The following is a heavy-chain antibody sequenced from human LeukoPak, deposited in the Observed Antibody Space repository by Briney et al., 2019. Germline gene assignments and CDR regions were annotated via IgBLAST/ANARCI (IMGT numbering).Heavy chain of an antibody. D-gene: IGHD2-21*02. CDR2: ISGSGGST. J-gene: IGHJ4*02. V-gene: IGHV3-23*01. CDR1: GFTFSSYA. Sequence: PGGSLRLSCAASGFTFSSYAMSWVRQAPGKGLEWVSAISGSGGSTYYADSVKGRFTISRDNSKNALYLQMNSLRAEDTAVYYCAKWTAIGSCYFDYWGQGTLVTVSS. CDR3: AKWTAIGSCYFDY.